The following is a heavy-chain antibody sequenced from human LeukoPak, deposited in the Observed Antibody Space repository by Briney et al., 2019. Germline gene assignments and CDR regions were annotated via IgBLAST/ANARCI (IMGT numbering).Heavy chain of an antibody. J-gene: IGHJ5*02. D-gene: IGHD6-13*01. CDR2: IYYSGST. CDR1: GGSISSSSYY. Sequence: SETLSLTCTVSGGSISSSSYYWGWIRQPPGKGLEWIGSIYYSGSTYYNPSLKSRVTISVDTSKNQFSLKLSSVTAADTAVYYCARGRGRIAAAGTGGWFDPWGQGALVTVSS. CDR3: ARGRGRIAAAGTGGWFDP. V-gene: IGHV4-39*07.